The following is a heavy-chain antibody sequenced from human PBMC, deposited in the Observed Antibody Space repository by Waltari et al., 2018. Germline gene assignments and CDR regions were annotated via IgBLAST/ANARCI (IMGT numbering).Heavy chain of an antibody. Sequence: QVQLQDSGPSLLQPSESLSLICTVHGGSISVFYWSWVRQPTGKGLDWIGYIYYTGSTNFNPSLKSRVTMSVDTSKNQFSLKLSSVTAADTAFYYCARGGGGDWEWFDPWGQGTLVTVSS. CDR3: ARGGGGDWEWFDP. CDR2: IYYTGST. V-gene: IGHV4-59*01. J-gene: IGHJ5*02. D-gene: IGHD2-21*02. CDR1: GGSISVFY.